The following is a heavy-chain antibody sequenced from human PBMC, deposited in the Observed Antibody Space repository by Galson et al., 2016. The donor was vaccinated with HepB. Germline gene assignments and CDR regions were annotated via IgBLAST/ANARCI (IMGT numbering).Heavy chain of an antibody. J-gene: IGHJ4*02. V-gene: IGHV3-23*01. D-gene: IGHD1-1*01. CDR3: ARDGDNWNDFDC. CDR2: ISGSGGST. CDR1: GFTFRSYA. Sequence: SLRLSCAASGFTFRSYAMNWVRQAPGKGLEWVSAISGSGGSTYYADSVKGRFTISRDNSKNSVYLQLNSLRADDTAVYYCARDGDNWNDFDCWGQGTLVTVPS.